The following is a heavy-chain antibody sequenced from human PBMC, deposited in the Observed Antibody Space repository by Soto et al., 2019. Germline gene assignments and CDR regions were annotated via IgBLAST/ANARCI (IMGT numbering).Heavy chain of an antibody. CDR2: ISAYSGHT. V-gene: IGHV1-18*01. CDR1: GYTFTNYG. Sequence: QVQLVQSGAEVKKPGASVTVSCKASGYTFTNYGINWVRQAPGQGLEWMGWISAYSGHTNYAQKLQDRVTMTTDTPTSTAYMELRSLRSDDTAVYYCARRPHLADNVELDYWGQGTLVTVSS. J-gene: IGHJ4*02. D-gene: IGHD6-19*01. CDR3: ARRPHLADNVELDY.